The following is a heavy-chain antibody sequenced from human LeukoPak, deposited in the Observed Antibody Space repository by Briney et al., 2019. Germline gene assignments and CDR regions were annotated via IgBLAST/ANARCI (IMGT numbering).Heavy chain of an antibody. V-gene: IGHV3-23*01. CDR3: ARVTPYYYYMDV. Sequence: GGSLRLSCAGSGFTFSSYAMSWVRQTPEKGLEWVSAIRGSGDGTFYIDSVKGRFTISRDNSENTRYLQMNSLRAEYTAVYYCARVTPYYYYMDVWGKGTTVTVSS. CDR1: GFTFSSYA. J-gene: IGHJ6*03. CDR2: IRGSGDGT.